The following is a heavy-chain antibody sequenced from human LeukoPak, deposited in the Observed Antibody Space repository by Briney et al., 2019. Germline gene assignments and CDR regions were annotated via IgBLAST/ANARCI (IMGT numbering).Heavy chain of an antibody. CDR3: AKKIFGVASNYFDY. CDR2: ISGSGGST. V-gene: IGHV3-23*01. D-gene: IGHD3-3*01. J-gene: IGHJ4*02. CDR1: VFTFSIYA. Sequence: GGSLRLSCAASVFTFSIYAMSWVRQAPGKGLEWVSAISGSGGSTYYADSVKGRFTISRDNSKNTLYLQMNSLRAEDTAVYYCAKKIFGVASNYFDYWGQGTLVTVSS.